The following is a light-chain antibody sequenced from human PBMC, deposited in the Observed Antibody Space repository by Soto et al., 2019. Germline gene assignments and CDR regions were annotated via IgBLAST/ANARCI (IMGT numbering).Light chain of an antibody. V-gene: IGKV3-11*01. CDR1: QSVGAY. J-gene: IGKJ1*01. CDR3: QQNLDEHT. CDR2: DAS. Sequence: EIVLTQSPVTLSLYPGERATLSCRASQSVGAYLAWYQQKPGQAPRLLIYDASSRAAGIPARFSGSGSGTDFTLTISSLDPEDFAVYYCQQNLDEHTFGRGTKVEIK.